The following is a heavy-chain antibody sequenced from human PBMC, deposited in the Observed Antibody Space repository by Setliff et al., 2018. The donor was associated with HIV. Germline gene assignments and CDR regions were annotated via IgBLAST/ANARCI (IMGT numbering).Heavy chain of an antibody. J-gene: IGHJ4*02. V-gene: IGHV4-31*03. CDR2: IHHSGSY. Sequence: PSETLSLTCTVSGVSINSDGYYWGWIRQHPGKGLEWIGYIHHSGSYYYNPSLKSRLTISVDTSKNQFSLRLDSATAADTAVYYCARAPRLTRIFTPLYFDYWGQGALVTVPQ. CDR3: ARAPRLTRIFTPLYFDY. D-gene: IGHD3-9*01. CDR1: GVSINSDGYY.